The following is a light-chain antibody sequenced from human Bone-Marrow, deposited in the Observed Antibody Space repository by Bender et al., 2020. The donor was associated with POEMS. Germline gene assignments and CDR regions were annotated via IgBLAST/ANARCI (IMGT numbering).Light chain of an antibody. CDR3: QSVDNTGTFV. Sequence: SSELTQPPSVSVSPGQTATITCSGDALPKLYCYWYQQKPGRAPYLIIFKDTERPSGIPERFSASPSGTTVTLTISDVQTEDEADYYCQSVDNTGTFVFGSGTSVTVL. J-gene: IGLJ1*01. V-gene: IGLV3-25*03. CDR1: ALPKLY. CDR2: KDT.